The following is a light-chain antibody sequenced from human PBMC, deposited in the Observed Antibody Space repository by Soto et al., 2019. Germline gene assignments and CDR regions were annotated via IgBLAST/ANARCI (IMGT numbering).Light chain of an antibody. V-gene: IGLV2-23*02. J-gene: IGLJ7*01. CDR2: EVS. CDR3: CSYAGTSTHTV. Sequence: QSALTQPASVSGSPGQSITISCTGTSSDVGSYKLVSWYQQHPRKAPKLMISEVSKLPSGISDPFSGSKSGSTASLVISGLQAEDEGEYYCCSYAGTSTHTVFGGGTQLTVL. CDR1: SSDVGSYKL.